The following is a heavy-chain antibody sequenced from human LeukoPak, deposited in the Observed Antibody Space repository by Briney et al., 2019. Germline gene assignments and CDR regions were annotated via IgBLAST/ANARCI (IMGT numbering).Heavy chain of an antibody. D-gene: IGHD1-1*01. CDR3: ARDSDIANFFI. J-gene: IGHJ4*02. Sequence: PSETLSLTCTVSGGSISSYYCGWIRQPPGKVLEWIGTIHYSGSTYFNPSLKSRVTISVDTSKNQFSLKLTSVTAADTAVYFCARDSDIANFFIWGQGALVTVSS. V-gene: IGHV4-39*07. CDR1: GGSISSYY. CDR2: IHYSGST.